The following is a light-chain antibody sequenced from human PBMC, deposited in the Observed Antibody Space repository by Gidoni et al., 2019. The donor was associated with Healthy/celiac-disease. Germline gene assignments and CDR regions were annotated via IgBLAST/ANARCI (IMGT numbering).Light chain of an antibody. CDR3: LQDYNYPYT. CDR2: AAS. J-gene: IGKJ2*01. Sequence: AIQMPQSPYSLSASVGYRVTLTCRASQGIRKDLGWYQQKPGKAPKLLSYAASSLQSGVPSRFRGSGSGTDFTLTISSLQPEDFATYYCLQDYNYPYTFGQXTKLEIK. CDR1: QGIRKD. V-gene: IGKV1-6*01.